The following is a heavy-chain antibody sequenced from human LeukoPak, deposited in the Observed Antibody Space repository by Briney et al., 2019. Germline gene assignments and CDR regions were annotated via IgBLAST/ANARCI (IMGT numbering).Heavy chain of an antibody. Sequence: PSETLSLTCTVSGGSISSYYRSWIRQPPGKGLEWIGYIYYSGSINYNPSLKSRVTISVDTSKNQFSLKLSSVTAADTAVYYCARVGYCSSTSCYTGYYYMDVWGKGTTVTVSS. CDR3: ARVGYCSSTSCYTGYYYMDV. D-gene: IGHD2-2*02. CDR1: GGSISSYY. V-gene: IGHV4-59*01. J-gene: IGHJ6*03. CDR2: IYYSGSI.